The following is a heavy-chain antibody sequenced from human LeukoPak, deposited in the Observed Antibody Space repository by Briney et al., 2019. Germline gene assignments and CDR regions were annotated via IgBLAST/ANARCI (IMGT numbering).Heavy chain of an antibody. CDR1: GASIDTYH. Sequence: SETLSLTCTVSGASIDTYHWNWIRQPAGKGLEWIGRIYSSGSTNYNPSLKGRVTMSVETSTNQVSLKVTSVTAADTAVYYCARATVTTCYFDYWGQGTLVTVSS. CDR2: IYSSGST. J-gene: IGHJ4*02. D-gene: IGHD4-17*01. CDR3: ARATVTTCYFDY. V-gene: IGHV4-4*07.